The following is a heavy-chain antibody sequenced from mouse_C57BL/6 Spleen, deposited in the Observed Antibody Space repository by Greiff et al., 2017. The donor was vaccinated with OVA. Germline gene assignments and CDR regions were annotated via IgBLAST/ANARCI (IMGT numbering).Heavy chain of an antibody. Sequence: VQLQQSGPELVKPGASVKISCKASGYAFSSSWMNWVKQRPGKGLEWIGRIYPGDGDTNYNGKFKGKATLNAETSSITAYMQLSTLTSEDSAVYFCAREEVYDSWFAYWGQGTLVTVSA. J-gene: IGHJ3*01. CDR1: GYAFSSSW. D-gene: IGHD2-4*01. CDR3: AREEVYDSWFAY. CDR2: IYPGDGDT. V-gene: IGHV1-82*01.